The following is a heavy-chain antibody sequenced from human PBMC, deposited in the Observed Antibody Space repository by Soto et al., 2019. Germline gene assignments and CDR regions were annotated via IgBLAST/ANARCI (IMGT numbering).Heavy chain of an antibody. CDR1: GFTFSNAW. Sequence: GGSLRLSCAASGFTFSNAWINWVRQAPGKGLELFVRVKSITHGWSTYFSAPVKGRFAISRDDLKNVVYLEMNSLKTEDSAIYYCTTDSYITSIIVRFDYWGHGTLVTVSS. D-gene: IGHD3-22*01. V-gene: IGHV3-15*07. CDR3: TTDSYITSIIVRFDY. J-gene: IGHJ4*01. CDR2: VKSITHGWST.